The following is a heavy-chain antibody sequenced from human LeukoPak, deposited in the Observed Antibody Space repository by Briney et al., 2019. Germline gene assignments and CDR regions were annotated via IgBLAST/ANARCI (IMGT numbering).Heavy chain of an antibody. Sequence: PGGSLRLSCAASGFTFSSYSMNWVRQAPGKGVEWVSYISSSSSTIYYADSVKGRFTISRDNAKNSLYLQMNSLRAEDTAVYYCARAVAGTRGYYYYYYMDVWGKGTTVTISS. CDR2: ISSSSSTI. D-gene: IGHD6-19*01. J-gene: IGHJ6*03. V-gene: IGHV3-48*04. CDR3: ARAVAGTRGYYYYYYMDV. CDR1: GFTFSSYS.